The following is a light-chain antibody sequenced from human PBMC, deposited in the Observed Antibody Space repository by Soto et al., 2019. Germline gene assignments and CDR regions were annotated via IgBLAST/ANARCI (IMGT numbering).Light chain of an antibody. V-gene: IGLV2-14*01. CDR1: SSDIGAYNY. CDR3: GTWDSSLSAVV. Sequence: QSVLTQPASVSGSPGQSITISCTGTSSDIGAYNYVSWYQQLPGKAPKLMIYEVSNRPSGIPDRFSGSKSGTSATLGITGLQTGDEADYYCGTWDSSLSAVVFGGGTKLTVL. J-gene: IGLJ2*01. CDR2: EVS.